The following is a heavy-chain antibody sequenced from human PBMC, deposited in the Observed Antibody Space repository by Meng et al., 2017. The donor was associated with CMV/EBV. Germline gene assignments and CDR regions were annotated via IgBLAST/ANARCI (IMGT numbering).Heavy chain of an antibody. D-gene: IGHD3-3*01. J-gene: IGHJ2*01. CDR2: ISSSGSTI. V-gene: IGHV3-11*04. Sequence: GESLKISCAASGFTFSDYYMSWIRQAPGKGLEWVSYISSSGSTIYYADSVKGRFTISRDNAKNSLYLQMNSLRAEDTAVYYCARDPAPRRVEWSPCWYFDLWGRGTLVTVSS. CDR1: GFTFSDYY. CDR3: ARDPAPRRVEWSPCWYFDL.